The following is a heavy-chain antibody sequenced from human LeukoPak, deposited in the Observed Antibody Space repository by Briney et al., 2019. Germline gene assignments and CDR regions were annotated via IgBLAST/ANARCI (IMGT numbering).Heavy chain of an antibody. V-gene: IGHV3-66*01. Sequence: PGGSLRLSCAASGFTVSSNYMSWVRQAPGKGLEWVSVIYSGGSTYYADSVKGRFTISRDHFKNTLYLQMNSLRAEDTAVYYCARDVDSGSYYSGLRFDYWRQGALVTVSS. D-gene: IGHD1-26*01. J-gene: IGHJ4*02. CDR1: GFTVSSNY. CDR3: ARDVDSGSYYSGLRFDY. CDR2: IYSGGST.